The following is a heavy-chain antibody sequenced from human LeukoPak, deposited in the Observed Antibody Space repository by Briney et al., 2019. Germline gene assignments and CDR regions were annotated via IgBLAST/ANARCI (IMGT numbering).Heavy chain of an antibody. D-gene: IGHD3-16*01. V-gene: IGHV3-23*01. J-gene: IGHJ4*02. CDR2: ISGSGGST. CDR3: ANGVTYYFDY. Sequence: GGSLRLSCAASGFTFSSYAMSWVRQAPGKGLEWVSAISGSGGSTYYADSVKGRFTISRDNSKNTLYLLMNSLRAEDTAVYYCANGVTYYFDYWGQGTLVTVSS. CDR1: GFTFSSYA.